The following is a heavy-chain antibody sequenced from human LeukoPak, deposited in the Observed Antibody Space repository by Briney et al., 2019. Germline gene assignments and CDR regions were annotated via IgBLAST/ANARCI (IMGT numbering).Heavy chain of an antibody. CDR2: ISGSGSST. V-gene: IGHV3-23*01. J-gene: IGHJ4*02. D-gene: IGHD2-2*02. Sequence: PGGSLRLSXAASGFTFSSYAMTWVRQAPGKGLEWVSAISGSGSSTYYADSVKGRFTISRDNSKNTLYLQMNSLRAEDTALYYCAKGCSSISCYTSEYWGQGTLVTVSS. CDR1: GFTFSSYA. CDR3: AKGCSSISCYTSEY.